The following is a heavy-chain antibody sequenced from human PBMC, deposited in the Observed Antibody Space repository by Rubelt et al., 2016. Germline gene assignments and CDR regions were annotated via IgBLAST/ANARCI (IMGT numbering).Heavy chain of an antibody. V-gene: IGHV1-69*10. Sequence: QVQLVQSGAEVKKPGSSVKVSCKASGGTFSSYAISWVRQAPGQGLEWMGGIIPILGIANYAQKFQGRVTITADKSPSSGYRGLGSLRSEDTAVYYCAALDGDYGNEYWGQGTQVTVSS. J-gene: IGHJ4*02. D-gene: IGHD4-17*01. CDR2: IIPILGIA. CDR3: AALDGDYGNEY. CDR1: GGTFSSYA.